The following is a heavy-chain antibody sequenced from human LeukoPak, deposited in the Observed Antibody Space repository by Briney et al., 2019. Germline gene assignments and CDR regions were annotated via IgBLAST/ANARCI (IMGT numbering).Heavy chain of an antibody. V-gene: IGHV3-23*01. D-gene: IGHD6-6*01. J-gene: IGHJ5*02. CDR2: ISGSGGST. Sequence: PGGSLRLSCAASGFTFNTYTMSWVRQAPGKGLEWVSGISGSGGSTYYADPVKGRFTISRDNSKNTLYLQMNSLRAEDTAVYYCVKVHSSSSFDPWGQGTLVTVSS. CDR3: VKVHSSSSFDP. CDR1: GFTFNTYT.